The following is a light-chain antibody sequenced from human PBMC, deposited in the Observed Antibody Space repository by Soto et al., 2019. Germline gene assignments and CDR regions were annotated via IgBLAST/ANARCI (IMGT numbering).Light chain of an antibody. CDR3: QQYNSQWT. V-gene: IGKV1-5*03. Sequence: DIQMTQSPSTLSASVGDRVAIACRASQNISTWLAWYQQKPGKAPNLLVYKASSLETGVPSRLSGSGSGTDFTLTINSLQPEDFPTYYCQQYNSQWTFGPGTKVDIK. CDR2: KAS. CDR1: QNISTW. J-gene: IGKJ1*01.